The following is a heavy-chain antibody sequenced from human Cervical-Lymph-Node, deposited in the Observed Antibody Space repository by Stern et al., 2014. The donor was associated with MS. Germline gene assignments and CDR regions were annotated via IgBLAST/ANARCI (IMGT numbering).Heavy chain of an antibody. V-gene: IGHV3-21*01. CDR3: ATKTSIFGGSFDY. Sequence: EVQLVESGGGLVKPGGSLRLSCVVSGFPFTTYSMNWVRQAPGKGLEWVSSISSSSNYIYYADSLKGRFTISRDNAKNSLYLQMNSLRAEDTAVYYCATKTSIFGGSFDYWGQGTLVTVSS. J-gene: IGHJ4*02. CDR2: ISSSSNYI. CDR1: GFPFTTYS. D-gene: IGHD3-3*01.